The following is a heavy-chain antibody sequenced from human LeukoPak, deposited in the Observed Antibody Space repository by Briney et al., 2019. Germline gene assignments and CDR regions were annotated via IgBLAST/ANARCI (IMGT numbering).Heavy chain of an antibody. CDR1: GFTFDDYA. V-gene: IGHV3-9*01. CDR3: ARLVT. Sequence: GGSLRLSCAASGFTFDDYAMHWVRQAPGKGLEWVSVISWNSGSIGYADSVKGRFTISRDNAKNTLYLQMNSLRAEDTAVYYCARLVTWGQGTLVTVSS. CDR2: ISWNSGSI. J-gene: IGHJ5*02. D-gene: IGHD3-10*01.